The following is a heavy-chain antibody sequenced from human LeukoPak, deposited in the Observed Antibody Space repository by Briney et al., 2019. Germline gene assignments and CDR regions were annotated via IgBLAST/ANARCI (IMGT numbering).Heavy chain of an antibody. CDR3: AKDSYSSGWFPLFDY. CDR2: ISGGSRGI. Sequence: GGSLRLSCSASGFTFSSYSMNWVRQAPGKGLEWVSFISGGSRGIHYADSVKGRFTISRDNSKNTLYLQMNSLRAEDTAVYYCAKDSYSSGWFPLFDYWGQGTLVTVSS. CDR1: GFTFSSYS. D-gene: IGHD6-19*01. V-gene: IGHV3-48*01. J-gene: IGHJ4*02.